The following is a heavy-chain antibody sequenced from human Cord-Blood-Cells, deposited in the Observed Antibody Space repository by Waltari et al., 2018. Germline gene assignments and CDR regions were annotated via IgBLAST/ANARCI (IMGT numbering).Heavy chain of an antibody. V-gene: IGHV4-39*01. CDR1: GGSISSSSYY. D-gene: IGHD7-27*01. CDR3: ARGQGPAGDPGFDY. J-gene: IGHJ4*02. CDR2: IYYSGRT. Sequence: QLQLQESGPGLVKPSETLSLTCTVSGGSISSSSYYWGCTRQPPGKGLEWLGGIYYSGRTYYNPSLKSRVTISVDTSKNQFSLKLSSVTAADTAVYYCARGQGPAGDPGFDYWGQGTLVTVSS.